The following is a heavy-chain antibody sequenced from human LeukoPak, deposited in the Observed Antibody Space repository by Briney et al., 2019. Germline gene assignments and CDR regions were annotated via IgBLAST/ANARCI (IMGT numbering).Heavy chain of an antibody. Sequence: SETLSLTCAVYGGSFSGYYWSWIRQPPGKGLEWIGEINHSGSTNYNPSLKSRVTISVDTSKNQFSLKLSSVTAADTAVYYCARDYGGNPHWGQGTLVTVSS. CDR1: GGSFSGYY. J-gene: IGHJ4*02. D-gene: IGHD4-23*01. CDR2: INHSGST. CDR3: ARDYGGNPH. V-gene: IGHV4-34*01.